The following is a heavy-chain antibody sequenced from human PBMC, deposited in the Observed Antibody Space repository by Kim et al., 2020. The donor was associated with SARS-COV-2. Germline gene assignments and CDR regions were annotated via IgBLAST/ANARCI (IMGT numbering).Heavy chain of an antibody. CDR3: ARGRRPIVATNPFDY. CDR2: INHSGST. J-gene: IGHJ4*02. Sequence: SETLSLTCAVYGGSFSGYYWSWIRQPPGKGLEWIGEINHSGSTNYNPSLKSRVTISVDTSKNQFSLKLSSVTAADTAVYYCARGRRPIVATNPFDYWGQGTLVTVSS. V-gene: IGHV4-34*01. D-gene: IGHD5-12*01. CDR1: GGSFSGYY.